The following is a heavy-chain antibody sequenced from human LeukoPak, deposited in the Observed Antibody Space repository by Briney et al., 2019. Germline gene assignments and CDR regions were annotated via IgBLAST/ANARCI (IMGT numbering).Heavy chain of an antibody. D-gene: IGHD2-2*01. CDR2: IKEDGSDK. CDR1: GVTFPKYW. J-gene: IGHJ6*02. V-gene: IGHV3-7*01. CDR3: ARCGYCSSTSCFYGMDV. Sequence: RGSLRLSCAASGVTFPKYWMTGVRQAPGKALEWVASIKEDGSDKYYVDSVKGRFTTSRDNAKNSLYLQMNSLRDEDTAVYYCARCGYCSSTSCFYGMDVWGQGTTVTVSS.